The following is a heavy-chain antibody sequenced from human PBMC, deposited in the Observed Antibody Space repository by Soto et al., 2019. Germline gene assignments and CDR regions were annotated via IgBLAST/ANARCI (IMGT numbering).Heavy chain of an antibody. J-gene: IGHJ5*02. CDR3: ARGIIAVAGNWFDP. CDR1: GGSFSGYY. V-gene: IGHV4-34*01. D-gene: IGHD6-19*01. CDR2: INHSGST. Sequence: SETLSLTCAVYGGSFSGYYWSWIRQPPGKGLEWIGEINHSGSTNYNPSLKSRVTISVDTSKNQFSLKLSSVTAADTAVYYCARGIIAVAGNWFDPWGQGTLVTVSS.